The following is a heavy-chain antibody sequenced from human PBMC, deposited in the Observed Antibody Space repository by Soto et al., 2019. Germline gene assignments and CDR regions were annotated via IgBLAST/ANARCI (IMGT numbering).Heavy chain of an antibody. J-gene: IGHJ4*02. CDR3: ARGRVEERSGSASGWATYFDY. Sequence: EVQLVESGGGLVQPGGSLRLSCAASGFRFSDYAMFWVRQAPGKGLEYVSAISYNGVSPYYANSVKDRFTISRDNSRDMLYLQMGSLRAEDTAVYYCARGRVEERSGSASGWATYFDYCGQGSLVTVSS. CDR2: ISYNGVSP. CDR1: GFRFSDYA. V-gene: IGHV3-64*01. D-gene: IGHD6-19*01.